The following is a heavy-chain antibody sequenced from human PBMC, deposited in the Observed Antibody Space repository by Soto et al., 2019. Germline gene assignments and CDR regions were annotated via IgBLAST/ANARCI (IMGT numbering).Heavy chain of an antibody. CDR1: GFTFTSSA. CDR3: SALPIVVVVAATGGGAFDI. V-gene: IGHV1-58*01. J-gene: IGHJ3*02. CDR2: IVVGSGNT. Sequence: SVKVSCKASGFTFTSSAVQWVRQARGQRLEWIGWIVVGSGNTNYAQKFQERVTITRDMSTSTAYMELSSRRSEDTAVYYCSALPIVVVVAATGGGAFDIWGQGTMVTVSS. D-gene: IGHD2-15*01.